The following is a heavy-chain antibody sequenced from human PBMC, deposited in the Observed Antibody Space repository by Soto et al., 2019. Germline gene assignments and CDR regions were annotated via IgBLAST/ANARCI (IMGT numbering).Heavy chain of an antibody. CDR2: ISYDGSNK. J-gene: IGHJ3*02. V-gene: IGHV3-30*18. Sequence: GGSLRLSCAASGFTFSSYGMHWVRQAPGKGLEWVAVISYDGSNKYYADSVKGRFTISRDNSKNTLYLQMNSLRAEDTAVYYCAKVGGSSSWYDAFDIWGQGTMVTVSS. D-gene: IGHD6-13*01. CDR1: GFTFSSYG. CDR3: AKVGGSSSWYDAFDI.